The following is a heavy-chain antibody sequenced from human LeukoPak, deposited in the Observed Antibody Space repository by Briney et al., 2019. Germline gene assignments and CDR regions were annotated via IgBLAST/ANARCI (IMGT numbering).Heavy chain of an antibody. J-gene: IGHJ5*01. CDR3: ARANWFDY. D-gene: IGHD2-8*01. CDR1: GFTFRSYE. Sequence: GGSLRLSCAASGFTFRSYEMNWVRQAPGKGLEWVSYISSSGGTIYYADSVKGRFTISRDNAKNSLYLQMNSLRAEDTAVYYCARANWFDYWGQGSLDTVSS. V-gene: IGHV3-48*03. CDR2: ISSSGGTI.